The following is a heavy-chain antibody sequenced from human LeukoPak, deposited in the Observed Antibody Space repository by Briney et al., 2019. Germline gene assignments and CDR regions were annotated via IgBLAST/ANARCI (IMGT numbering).Heavy chain of an antibody. J-gene: IGHJ5*02. CDR1: GGTFSSYA. CDR3: ARASITMVRGVRYNWFDP. V-gene: IGHV1-69*13. D-gene: IGHD3-10*01. CDR2: IIPIFGTA. Sequence: ASVKVSCKASGGTFSSYAISWVRQAPGQGLEWMGGIIPIFGTANYAQKFQGRVTITADESTSTAYMELSSLRSEDTAVYYCARASITMVRGVRYNWFDPWGQGTLVTVSS.